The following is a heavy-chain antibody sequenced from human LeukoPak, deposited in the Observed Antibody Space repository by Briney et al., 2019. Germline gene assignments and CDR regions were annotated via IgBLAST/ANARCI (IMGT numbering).Heavy chain of an antibody. CDR3: ARRSMARGVIIADY. CDR2: IYYSGST. V-gene: IGHV4-39*01. Sequence: PSETLSLTCTVSGGSISSSSYYWGWIRQPPGKGLEWIGSIYYSGSTYYNPSLKSRVTISVDTSKNQFSLKLSSVTAADTAVYYCARRSMARGVIIADYWGQGTLVTVSS. J-gene: IGHJ4*02. CDR1: GGSISSSSYY. D-gene: IGHD3-10*01.